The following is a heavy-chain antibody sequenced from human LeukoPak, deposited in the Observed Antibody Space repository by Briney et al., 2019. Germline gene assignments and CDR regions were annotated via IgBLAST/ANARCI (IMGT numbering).Heavy chain of an antibody. CDR1: GFTFSSYA. D-gene: IGHD1-1*01. J-gene: IGHJ6*02. CDR2: ISGGGGST. CDR3: AKDGDRRGYSWNPHYYYYFGMHV. Sequence: GGSLRLSCAASGFTFSSYAMSWVRQAPGKGLEWVSAISGGGGSTYYADSVKGRFTISRDNSKNTLYLQMNSLRAEDMAVYKCAKDGDRRGYSWNPHYYYYFGMHVGGQGTTDSVP. V-gene: IGHV3-23*01.